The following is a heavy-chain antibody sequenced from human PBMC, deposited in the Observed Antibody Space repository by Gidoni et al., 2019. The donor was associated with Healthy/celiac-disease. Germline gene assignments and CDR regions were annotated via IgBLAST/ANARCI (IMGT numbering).Heavy chain of an antibody. CDR3: ARDQDYGDYVIEDAFDI. CDR2: ISSSGSTI. Sequence: EVQLVESGGGLVQPGGSLRLSCAASGFTFSSYEMNWVRQAPGKGLEWVSYISSSGSTIYYADSVKGRFTISRDNAKNSLYLQMNSLRAEDTAVYYCARDQDYGDYVIEDAFDIWGQGTMVTVSS. J-gene: IGHJ3*02. CDR1: GFTFSSYE. D-gene: IGHD4-17*01. V-gene: IGHV3-48*03.